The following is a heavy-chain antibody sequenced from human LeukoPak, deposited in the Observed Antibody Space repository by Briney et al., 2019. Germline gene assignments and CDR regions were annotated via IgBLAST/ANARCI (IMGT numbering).Heavy chain of an antibody. D-gene: IGHD6-13*01. CDR3: AKDFNSSSWPSSYYYGMDV. V-gene: IGHV3-23*01. Sequence: GGSLRLSCAASGFTFSSYAMSWVRQAPGGGLEWVSAISGSGGSTYYADSVKGRFTISRDNSKNTLYLQMNSLRAEDTAVYYCAKDFNSSSWPSSYYYGMDVWGQGTTVTVSS. CDR2: ISGSGGST. J-gene: IGHJ6*02. CDR1: GFTFSSYA.